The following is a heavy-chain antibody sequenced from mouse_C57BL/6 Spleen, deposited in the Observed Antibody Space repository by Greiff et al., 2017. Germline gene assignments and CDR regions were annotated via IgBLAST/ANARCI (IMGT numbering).Heavy chain of an antibody. J-gene: IGHJ4*01. D-gene: IGHD2-14*01. CDR2: IDPSDSYT. Sequence: QVQLQQPGAELVMPGASVKLSCKASGYTFTSYWMHWVKQRPGQGLEWIGEIDPSDSYTNYNQKFKGKSTLTVDKSSSTAYMQLSSLTSEDSAVYYCAAAYYRDYAMDYWGQGTSVTVSS. CDR3: AAAYYRDYAMDY. V-gene: IGHV1-69*01. CDR1: GYTFTSYW.